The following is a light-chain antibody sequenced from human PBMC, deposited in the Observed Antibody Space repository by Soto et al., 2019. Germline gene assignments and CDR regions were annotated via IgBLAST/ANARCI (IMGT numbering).Light chain of an antibody. J-gene: IGKJ1*01. CDR3: QQSYNIPRAT. V-gene: IGKV1-39*01. Sequence: QMPQSPSSLSASVGDRFTITCRASQSISIYLNWYQQKPGKAPKVLIYAASSLQSGVPPRFSGSGSGTDFTLTISSLQPEDFATYFCQQSYNIPRATFGQGTKVDIK. CDR1: QSISIY. CDR2: AAS.